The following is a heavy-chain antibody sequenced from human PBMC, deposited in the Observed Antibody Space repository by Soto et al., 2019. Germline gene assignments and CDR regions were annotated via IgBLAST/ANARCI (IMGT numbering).Heavy chain of an antibody. Sequence: GGSLRLSCAASGFTFSGYSMGWVRQAPGKGLGWVSAISGSGGSTYYADSVKGRFTSSRDNSKNTLYLQMNSLRAEDTAVYYCAKEGTYYFGDGYYYGMDVWGQGTTVTVSS. CDR1: GFTFSGYS. V-gene: IGHV3-23*01. D-gene: IGHD3-10*01. CDR2: ISGSGGST. J-gene: IGHJ6*02. CDR3: AKEGTYYFGDGYYYGMDV.